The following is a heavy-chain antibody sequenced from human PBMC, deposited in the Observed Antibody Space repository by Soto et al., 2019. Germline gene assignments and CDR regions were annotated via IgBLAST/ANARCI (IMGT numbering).Heavy chain of an antibody. Sequence: QVVLVQSGAEVKKPGSSVKVSCKTSGGTFSSFAISWVRLAPGQGLEWMGVINPTFATPSYALKFQGRVSITADESARTAYMELRSLRSEDTAVYYCARDRVMRGQSYYYGMDVWGQGTTVTVSS. CDR3: ARDRVMRGQSYYYGMDV. V-gene: IGHV1-69*12. CDR2: INPTFATP. CDR1: GGTFSSFA. J-gene: IGHJ6*02. D-gene: IGHD2-21*01.